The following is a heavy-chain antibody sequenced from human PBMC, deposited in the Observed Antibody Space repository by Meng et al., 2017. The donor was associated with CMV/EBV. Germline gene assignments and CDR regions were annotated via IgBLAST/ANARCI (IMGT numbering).Heavy chain of an antibody. CDR2: IYHSGST. CDR3: ARWQSYFDY. CDR1: GYSISSGYY. V-gene: IGHV4-38-2*02. Sequence: SETLSLTCTVSGYSISSGYYWGWIRQPPGKGLEWIGSIYHSGSTYYNPSLKGRVTISVDTSKNQFSLKLSSVTAADTAVYYCARWQSYFDYWGQGTLVTVSS. J-gene: IGHJ4*02.